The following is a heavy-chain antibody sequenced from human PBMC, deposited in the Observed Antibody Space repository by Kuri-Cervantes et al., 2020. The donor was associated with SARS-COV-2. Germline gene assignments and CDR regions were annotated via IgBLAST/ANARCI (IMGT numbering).Heavy chain of an antibody. V-gene: IGHV4-34*11. D-gene: IGHD2-15*01. CDR2: IYYSGST. CDR1: GGSFSGYY. Sequence: GSLRLSCAVYGGSFSGYYWSWIRQPPGKGLEWIGYIYYSGSTNYNPSLKSRVTISVDTSKNQFSLKLSSVTAADTAVYFCARGQGVAVPVALLVFLGYYMDVWGKGTTVTVSS. CDR3: ARGQGVAVPVALLVFLGYYMDV. J-gene: IGHJ6*03.